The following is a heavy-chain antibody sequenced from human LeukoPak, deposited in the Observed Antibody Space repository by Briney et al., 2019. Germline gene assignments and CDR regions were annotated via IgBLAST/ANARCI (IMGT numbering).Heavy chain of an antibody. J-gene: IGHJ6*03. Sequence: SETLSLTCAVYGGSFSGYYWSWIRQPPGKGLEWIGEINHSGSTNYNPSLKSRVTISVDTSKNQFSLKLSSVTAADTAVYYCARRGPMTTVTTHYYYYYMDVWGKGTTVTVSS. D-gene: IGHD4-17*01. CDR1: GGSFSGYY. CDR3: ARRGPMTTVTTHYYYYYMDV. CDR2: INHSGST. V-gene: IGHV4-34*01.